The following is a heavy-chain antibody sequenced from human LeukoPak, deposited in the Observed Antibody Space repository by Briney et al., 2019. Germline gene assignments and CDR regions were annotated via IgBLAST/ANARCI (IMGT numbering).Heavy chain of an antibody. V-gene: IGHV3-23*01. J-gene: IGHJ4*02. CDR2: ISGSADST. D-gene: IGHD6-19*01. Sequence: GRSLRLSCAASGFTFSTYAMSWVRQAPGKGLEWVSAISGSADSTYYADSVKGRFTISRDNSKNTLYLQMNSLRAEDTAIYYCAKRNSSGWAPFWYWGQGTLVTVSS. CDR1: GFTFSTYA. CDR3: AKRNSSGWAPFWY.